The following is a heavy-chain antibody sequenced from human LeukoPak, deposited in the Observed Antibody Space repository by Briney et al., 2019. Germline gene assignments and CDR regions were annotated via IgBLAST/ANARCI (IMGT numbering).Heavy chain of an antibody. CDR1: GFTFDDYA. Sequence: GGSLRLSCAASGFTFDDYAMHWVRQAPGKGLEWVSGISWNSGSIGYADSVKGRFPISRDNAKNSLYLQMNSLRAEDTAVYYCARDTPLVVTAPDYWGQGTLVTVSS. J-gene: IGHJ4*02. CDR2: ISWNSGSI. D-gene: IGHD2-21*02. V-gene: IGHV3-9*01. CDR3: ARDTPLVVTAPDY.